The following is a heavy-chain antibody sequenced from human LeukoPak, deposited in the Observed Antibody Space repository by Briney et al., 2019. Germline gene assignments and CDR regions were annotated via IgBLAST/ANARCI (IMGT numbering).Heavy chain of an antibody. D-gene: IGHD3-3*01. Sequence: SQTLSLTCTVSGGSISSGDYYWSWIRQPPGKGLEWIGYIYYSGSTYYNPSLKSRVTISVDTSKNQFSLKLSSVTAADTAVYYCAREVQIFGVVNSNYYYMDVWGKGTTVTVSS. J-gene: IGHJ6*03. V-gene: IGHV4-30-4*08. CDR3: AREVQIFGVVNSNYYYMDV. CDR1: GGSISSGDYY. CDR2: IYYSGST.